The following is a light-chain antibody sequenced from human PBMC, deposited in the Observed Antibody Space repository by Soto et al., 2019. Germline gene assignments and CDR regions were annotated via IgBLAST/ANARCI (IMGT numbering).Light chain of an antibody. CDR2: GAS. Sequence: EIVMTQSPATLSVSPGERATLSCRASQSINSNLAWYQQKPGQTPRLLIYGASTRATGIPARFSGSGSGTDFTLTISSLQSEDFAVYYCQHYNNWWTFGQGTKVEIK. CDR3: QHYNNWWT. J-gene: IGKJ1*01. CDR1: QSINSN. V-gene: IGKV3-15*01.